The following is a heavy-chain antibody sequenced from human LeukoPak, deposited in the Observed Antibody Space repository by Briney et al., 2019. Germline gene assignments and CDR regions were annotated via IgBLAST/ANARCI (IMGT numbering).Heavy chain of an antibody. Sequence: ASGTLSLTCAVSGASISSINWWSWVRQPPGKGLEWIGEIYHSGSTNYNPSLKSRVTISVDKSKNQFSLMLSSVTAADTAVYYCAREGTGYRFDYWGQGTLVTVSS. D-gene: IGHD3-9*01. CDR1: GASISSINW. J-gene: IGHJ4*02. CDR2: IYHSGST. V-gene: IGHV4-4*02. CDR3: AREGTGYRFDY.